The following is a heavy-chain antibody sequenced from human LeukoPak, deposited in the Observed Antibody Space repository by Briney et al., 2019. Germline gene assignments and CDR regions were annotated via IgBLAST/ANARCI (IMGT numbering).Heavy chain of an antibody. Sequence: SETLSLTCTVSGGSISSSSYYWGWIRQPPGKGLEWIGFIYYSGSTNYNPSLKSRVTISVDTSKNQFFLNLRSVTAADTAVYYCARVPRIEAGATGDWFDPWGQGTVVTVSS. V-gene: IGHV4-61*05. CDR3: ARVPRIEAGATGDWFDP. D-gene: IGHD6-13*01. J-gene: IGHJ5*02. CDR1: GGSISSSSYY. CDR2: IYYSGST.